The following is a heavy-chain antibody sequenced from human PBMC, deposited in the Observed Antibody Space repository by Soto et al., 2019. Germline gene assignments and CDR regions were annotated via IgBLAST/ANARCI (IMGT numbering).Heavy chain of an antibody. Sequence: SSVKVSCKASGGTFSSYAISWVRQAPGQGLEWMGGIIPIFGTANYAQKFQGRVTITADESTSTAYMELSSLRSEDTAVYYCARGKGYSSSWQHPLGLWGQGTLVTVSS. CDR1: GGTFSSYA. CDR2: IIPIFGTA. D-gene: IGHD6-13*01. V-gene: IGHV1-69*13. CDR3: ARGKGYSSSWQHPLGL. J-gene: IGHJ4*02.